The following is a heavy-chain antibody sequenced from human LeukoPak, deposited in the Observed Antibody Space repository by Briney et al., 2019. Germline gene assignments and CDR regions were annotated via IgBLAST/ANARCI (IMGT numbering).Heavy chain of an antibody. CDR3: ARGLGPTNWHYYMDV. CDR2: VYHTGST. V-gene: IGHV4-38-2*02. J-gene: IGHJ6*03. Sequence: PSETLSLTCTVSDYSISADYFWGWIRQPPGKGPEWIGSVYHTGSTFYNPSLQSRLTISVDTSKNQFSLQLSSVTAADTALYYCARGLGPTNWHYYMDVWGKGTTVTVSS. CDR1: DYSISADYF. D-gene: IGHD3/OR15-3a*01.